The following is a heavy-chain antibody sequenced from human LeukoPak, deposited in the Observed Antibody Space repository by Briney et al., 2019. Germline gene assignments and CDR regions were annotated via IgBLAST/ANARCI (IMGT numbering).Heavy chain of an antibody. J-gene: IGHJ6*03. D-gene: IGHD3-10*01. V-gene: IGHV1-2*02. Sequence: ASVKVSCKASGYTFTGYYMHWVRQAPAQGLEWMGWINPNSGGTNYAQKFQGRVTMTRDTSISTAYMELSRLRSDDTAVYYCARNFGEANYYYYYYMDVWGKGTTVTVSS. CDR1: GYTFTGYY. CDR2: INPNSGGT. CDR3: ARNFGEANYYYYYYMDV.